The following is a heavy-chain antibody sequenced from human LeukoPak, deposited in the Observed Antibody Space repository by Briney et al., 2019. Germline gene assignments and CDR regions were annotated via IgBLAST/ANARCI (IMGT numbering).Heavy chain of an antibody. V-gene: IGHV4-61*02. CDR3: ARRLAGATTFLDV. Sequence: SQTLSLTCTVSAGSINSGSYYWIWIRQPAGKGLEWIGRIYTSGSTNYNVSLKSRVTISMDTSKNQFSLKLSSVTAADTAVYYCARRLAGATTFLDVWGQGTLVTVSS. D-gene: IGHD1-26*01. CDR2: IYTSGST. CDR1: AGSINSGSYY. J-gene: IGHJ3*01.